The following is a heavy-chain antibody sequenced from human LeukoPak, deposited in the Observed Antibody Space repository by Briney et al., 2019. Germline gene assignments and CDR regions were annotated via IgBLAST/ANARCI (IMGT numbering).Heavy chain of an antibody. D-gene: IGHD6-19*01. CDR3: ARDIALAGTRYIDY. CDR2: ISYDGSNK. V-gene: IGHV3-30*04. CDR1: GFTFSDYA. J-gene: IGHJ4*02. Sequence: GRSLRLSCAASGFTFSDYALHWVRQAPGKGLEWVAIISYDGSNKYYADSVKGRFTISRDNSKNTLYLQVNSLRTEDTAVYYCARDIALAGTRYIDYWGQGTLVTVSS.